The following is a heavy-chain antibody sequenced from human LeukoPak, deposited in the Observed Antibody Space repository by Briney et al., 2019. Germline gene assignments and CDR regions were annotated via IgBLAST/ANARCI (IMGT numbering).Heavy chain of an antibody. CDR1: GGTFSSYA. CDR2: IIPIFGTA. V-gene: IGHV1-69*01. CDR3: ARDRRLYVFDQLPENNWFDP. Sequence: GSSVKVSCKASGGTFSSYAISWVRQAPGQGLECMGGIIPIFGTANYAQKFQGRVTITADESTSTAYMELSSLRSEDTAVYYCARDRRLYVFDQLPENNWFDPWGQGTLVTVSS. J-gene: IGHJ5*02. D-gene: IGHD2-2*01.